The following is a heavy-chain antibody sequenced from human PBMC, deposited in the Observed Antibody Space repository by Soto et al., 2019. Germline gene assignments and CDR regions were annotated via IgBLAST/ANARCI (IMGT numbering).Heavy chain of an antibody. Sequence: SETLSLTCTVSGGSISSGGYYWSWIRQHPGKGLEWIGYIYYSGSTNYNPSLKSRVTISVDTSKNQFSLKLSSVTAADTAVYYCARMHRGVIIRYYYYYMDVWGKGTTVTVSS. J-gene: IGHJ6*03. CDR3: ARMHRGVIIRYYYYYMDV. CDR1: GGSISSGGYY. D-gene: IGHD3-10*01. CDR2: IYYSGST. V-gene: IGHV4-61*08.